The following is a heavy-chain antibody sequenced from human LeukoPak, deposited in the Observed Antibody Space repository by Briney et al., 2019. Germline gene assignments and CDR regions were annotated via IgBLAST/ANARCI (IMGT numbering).Heavy chain of an antibody. J-gene: IGHJ6*02. CDR3: AMGIAVAGYYYYGMDV. V-gene: IGHV3-11*01. CDR2: ISSSGSTI. Sequence: GGSLRLSCAASGFTFSDYYMSWIRQAPGKGLEWVSYISSSGSTIYYADSVKGRFTISRDNAKNSLYLQMNSLRAEDTAVYYCAMGIAVAGYYYYGMDVWGQGTTVTVSS. CDR1: GFTFSDYY. D-gene: IGHD6-19*01.